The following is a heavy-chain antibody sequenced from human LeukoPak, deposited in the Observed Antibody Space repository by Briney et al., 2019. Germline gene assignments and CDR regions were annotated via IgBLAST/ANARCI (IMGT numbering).Heavy chain of an antibody. J-gene: IGHJ4*02. CDR1: GFTFNKYW. V-gene: IGHV3-7*04. D-gene: IGHD1-26*01. CDR3: ASDGSPFES. Sequence: GGSLRLSCAASGFTFNKYWMSGVRQAPGKGLEWVANIKQDGSEKYYVDSVKGRFTISRDNAKNSLYLQMNSLRAEDTAVYYCASDGSPFESWGQGTLVTVSS. CDR2: IKQDGSEK.